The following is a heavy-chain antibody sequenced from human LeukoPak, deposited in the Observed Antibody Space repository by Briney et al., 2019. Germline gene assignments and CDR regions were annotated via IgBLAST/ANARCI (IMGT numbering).Heavy chain of an antibody. CDR3: ARAIVYYGDTKTSSFDY. CDR1: GYTFTSYA. V-gene: IGHV1-3*01. Sequence: ASVKVSCKASGYTFTSYAMHWVRQAPGQRLEWMGWINAGNGNTKYSQKFQGRVTITRDTSASTAYMELSSLRSEDTAVYYCARAIVYYGDTKTSSFDYWGQGTLVTVSS. CDR2: INAGNGNT. D-gene: IGHD4-17*01. J-gene: IGHJ4*02.